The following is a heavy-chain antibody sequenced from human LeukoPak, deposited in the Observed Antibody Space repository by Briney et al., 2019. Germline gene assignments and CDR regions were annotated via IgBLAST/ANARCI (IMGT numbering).Heavy chain of an antibody. CDR2: ISSYNGNT. J-gene: IGHJ4*02. V-gene: IGHV1-18*01. D-gene: IGHD6-13*01. CDR3: ARAPSPYYSSSWYYFDY. Sequence: ASVKVSCKASGYTFTSYGISWVRQAPGQGLEWMGWISSYNGNTNYAQKLQGRVTMTTDTSTSTAYMELRSLRSDDTAVYYCARAPSPYYSSSWYYFDYWGQGTLVTVSS. CDR1: GYTFTSYG.